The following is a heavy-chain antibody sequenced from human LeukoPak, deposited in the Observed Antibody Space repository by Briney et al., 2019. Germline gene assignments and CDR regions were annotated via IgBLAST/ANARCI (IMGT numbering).Heavy chain of an antibody. D-gene: IGHD2-2*02. CDR1: GGSISSYY. CDR2: IYYSGST. CDR3: ARLYGAYFDY. Sequence: SETLSLTCTVSGGSISSYYWSWIRQPPGKGLEWIGYIYYSGSTNYNPSLKSRVTISVDTSKNQFSLKLSSVTAADTAVYYCARLYGAYFDYWGQGTLVTVSS. J-gene: IGHJ4*02. V-gene: IGHV4-59*01.